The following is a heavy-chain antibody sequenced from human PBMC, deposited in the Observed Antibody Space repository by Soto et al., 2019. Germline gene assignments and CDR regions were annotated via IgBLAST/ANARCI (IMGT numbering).Heavy chain of an antibody. D-gene: IGHD3-22*01. CDR2: ISGSGDGT. CDR1: GFTVNSHV. V-gene: IGHV3-23*01. J-gene: IGHJ6*02. CDR3: TRSRGFGGMDV. Sequence: GGSLRLSCAASGFTVNSHVMSWVRQAPGKGLEWVSSISGSGDGTYYGDSVKGRFTISRDSSSSTVYLEMKNLRGEDTAVYFCTRSRGFGGMDVWGQGTTVTSP.